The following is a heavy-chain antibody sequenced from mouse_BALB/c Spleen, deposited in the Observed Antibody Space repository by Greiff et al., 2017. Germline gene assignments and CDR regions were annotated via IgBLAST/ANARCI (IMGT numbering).Heavy chain of an antibody. V-gene: IGHV1-5*01. CDR1: GYSFTSYW. D-gene: IGHD1-1*01. CDR2: IYPGNSDT. Sequence: VQLQQSGTVLARPGASVKMSCKASGYSFTSYWMHWVKQRPGQGLEWIGAIYPGNSDTSYNQKFKGKAKLTAVTSASTAYMELSSLTNEDSAVYYCTRPTTGYYFDYWGQGTTLTVSS. J-gene: IGHJ2*01. CDR3: TRPTTGYYFDY.